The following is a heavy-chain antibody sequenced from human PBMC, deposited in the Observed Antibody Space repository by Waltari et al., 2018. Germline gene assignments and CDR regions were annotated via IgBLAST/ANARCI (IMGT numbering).Heavy chain of an antibody. Sequence: QLQLQESGPGLVKPSETLSLTCTVSGGSISSSSYYWGWIRQPPGKGLEWIGSIYYSGSTYYNPTLKSRVTISVDTSKNQFSLKLSSVTAADTAVYYCARRSSHYDFWSGYLNWFDPWGQGTLVTVSS. V-gene: IGHV4-39*01. J-gene: IGHJ5*02. CDR1: GGSISSSSYY. CDR2: IYYSGST. D-gene: IGHD3-3*01. CDR3: ARRSSHYDFWSGYLNWFDP.